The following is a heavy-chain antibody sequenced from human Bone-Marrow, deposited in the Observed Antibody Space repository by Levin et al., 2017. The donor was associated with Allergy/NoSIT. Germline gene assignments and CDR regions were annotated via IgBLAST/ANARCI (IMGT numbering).Heavy chain of an antibody. V-gene: IGHV4-31*03. CDR2: MYSSGTT. Sequence: SETLSLTCSVSGGSINRGDYFWTWIRQSPRKGLEWLGNMYSSGTTQYNPSLKSRLTISIDTSKNQFSLRLSSVTAADTAVYYCARETGDYGVLTEDYIYYGVDVWGQGTTVTVSS. CDR3: ARETGDYGVLTEDYIYYGVDV. D-gene: IGHD3-9*01. J-gene: IGHJ6*02. CDR1: GGSINRGDYF.